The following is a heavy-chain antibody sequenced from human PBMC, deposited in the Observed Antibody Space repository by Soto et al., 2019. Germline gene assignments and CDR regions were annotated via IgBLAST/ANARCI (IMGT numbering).Heavy chain of an antibody. Sequence: QVQLVEFGGGAVQPGRSLRLSCAASGFTFSKFAMHWVRQAPGKGLEWVAVISNDGRKKYYADSVTGRFTISRDNSNHTLSLQMNSLRLEDTAVYYCAKDISSYSGGYTYYFDYWGQGTLVTVSS. CDR2: ISNDGRKK. CDR3: AKDISSYSGGYTYYFDY. D-gene: IGHD1-26*01. V-gene: IGHV3-30*18. J-gene: IGHJ4*02. CDR1: GFTFSKFA.